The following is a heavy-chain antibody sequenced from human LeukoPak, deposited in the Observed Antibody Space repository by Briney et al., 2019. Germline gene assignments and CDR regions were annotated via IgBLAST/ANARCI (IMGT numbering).Heavy chain of an antibody. CDR3: AKGYIIAGRQWYLDL. J-gene: IGHJ2*01. CDR1: GFTFSSYA. CDR2: INHDGRET. Sequence: RGSLRLSCAASGFTFSSYAMSWVRQAPGKGLEWVANINHDGRETYYADSVKGRFIISRDNAKDSLYLQMNSLRAEDAAVYYCAKGYIIAGRQWYLDLWGRGTLVGVSS. D-gene: IGHD6-13*01. V-gene: IGHV3-7*01.